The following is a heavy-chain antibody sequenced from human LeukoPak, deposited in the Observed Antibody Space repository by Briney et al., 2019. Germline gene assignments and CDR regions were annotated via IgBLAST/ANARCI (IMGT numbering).Heavy chain of an antibody. J-gene: IGHJ5*02. Sequence: SETLSLTCTVSGGSISTYYWSWIRQPPGKGLEWIGYIYYSGSTNYNPSLKSRVTISVDTSKNQFSLKMSSVTAADTAMYYCARTTADSASNSRRWLDPWGQGTLVTVSS. V-gene: IGHV4-59*01. CDR1: GGSISTYY. CDR2: IYYSGST. D-gene: IGHD4-11*01. CDR3: ARTTADSASNSRRWLDP.